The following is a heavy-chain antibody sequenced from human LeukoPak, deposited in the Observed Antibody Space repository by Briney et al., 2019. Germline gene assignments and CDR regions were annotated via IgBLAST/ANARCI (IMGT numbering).Heavy chain of an antibody. V-gene: IGHV4-59*08. D-gene: IGHD5-18*01. CDR2: IYYSGST. CDR1: GGSISSYY. CDR3: ARSRYSYGPGYYFDY. J-gene: IGHJ4*02. Sequence: ASETLSLTCTVSGGSISSYYWSWIRQPPGKGLEWIGYIYYSGSTRYNPSLKSRVTISVDTSKNQFSLRLSSVTAADTAVYYCARSRYSYGPGYYFDYWGQGTLVTVSS.